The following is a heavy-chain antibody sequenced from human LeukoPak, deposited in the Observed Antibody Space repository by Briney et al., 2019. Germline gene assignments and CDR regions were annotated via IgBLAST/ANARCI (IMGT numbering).Heavy chain of an antibody. J-gene: IGHJ4*02. V-gene: IGHV3-21*01. Sequence: GGSLRLSCAASGFTFSSYAMEWVRQAPGKGLEWVSSITGSSDSIYYADSVKGRFTISRDNAKNSVYLQMNSLRAEDTAVYYCARLVCSTIPCYGKFYFDSWGQGSLVPVSS. CDR1: GFTFSSYA. D-gene: IGHD2-2*01. CDR3: ARLVCSTIPCYGKFYFDS. CDR2: ITGSSDSI.